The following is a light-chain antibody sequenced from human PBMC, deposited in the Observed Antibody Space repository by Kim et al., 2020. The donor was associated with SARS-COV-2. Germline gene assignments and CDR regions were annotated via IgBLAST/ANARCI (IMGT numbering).Light chain of an antibody. CDR3: QSYDSSLSGYV. V-gene: IGLV1-40*01. J-gene: IGLJ1*01. Sequence: RFTISCTGSSSNIGAGYDVHWYQQLPGTAPKLLIYGNNNRPSGVPDRFSGSKSGTSASLAITGLQAEDEADYYCQSYDSSLSGYVFGTGTKVTVL. CDR2: GNN. CDR1: SSNIGAGYD.